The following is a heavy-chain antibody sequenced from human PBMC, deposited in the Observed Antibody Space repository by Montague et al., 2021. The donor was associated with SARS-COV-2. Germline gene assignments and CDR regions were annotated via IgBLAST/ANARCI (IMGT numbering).Heavy chain of an antibody. J-gene: IGHJ4*02. CDR2: ISSSGITI. D-gene: IGHD3-22*01. CDR1: GFTFSNYE. V-gene: IGHV3-48*03. CDR3: ARDNYYYDTSGYPDY. Sequence: FLRLSCAASGFTFSNYEMNWLRQAPGKGLEWVSYISSSGITIYYADSVKGRFTISRDNAKNSLYLQMNSLRAEDTAVYYCARDNYYYDTSGYPDYWGQGTLVTVSS.